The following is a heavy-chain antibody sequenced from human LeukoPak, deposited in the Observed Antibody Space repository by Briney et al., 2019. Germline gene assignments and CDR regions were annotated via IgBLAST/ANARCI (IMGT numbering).Heavy chain of an antibody. J-gene: IGHJ4*02. CDR1: GYTFTGYY. CDR2: INPKSCGA. V-gene: IGHV1-2*02. CDR3: ARVRLDGKPHFDY. D-gene: IGHD1-14*01. Sequence: GASVKVSCKASGYTFTGYYIHWVGQPPGQGLEWMGLINPKSCGANYAQKFQGRLTMIRDTSINAAYMELSRLRSVDTAVYYCARVRLDGKPHFDYWGQGTLVTVSS.